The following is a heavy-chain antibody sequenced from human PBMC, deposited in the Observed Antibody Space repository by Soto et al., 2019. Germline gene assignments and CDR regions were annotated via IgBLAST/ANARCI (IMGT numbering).Heavy chain of an antibody. CDR3: AKDQGYCSGGSCPLPY. D-gene: IGHD2-15*01. V-gene: IGHV3-23*01. CDR2: ISGSGGST. Sequence: GGSLRLSCAASGFTFSSYAMSWVRQAPGKGLEWVSAISGSGGSTYYADSVKGRFTISRDNSKNTLYLQMNSLRAEDTAVYYCAKDQGYCSGGSCPLPYWGQGTLVTVSS. CDR1: GFTFSSYA. J-gene: IGHJ4*02.